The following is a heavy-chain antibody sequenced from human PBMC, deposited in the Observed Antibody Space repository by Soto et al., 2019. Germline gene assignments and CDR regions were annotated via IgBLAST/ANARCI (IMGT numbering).Heavy chain of an antibody. V-gene: IGHV1-3*04. Sequence: ASVKVSCKASGYSFTTHAMIWVRQAPGQRPEWMGWINTGNGNTRYSPKFQGRVNITRDTSASTAYMELSSLKSEDTAVYYCARGEQLYHYYYGMDVWGQGATVTV. CDR2: INTGNGNT. CDR1: GYSFTTHA. CDR3: ARGEQLYHYYYGMDV. J-gene: IGHJ6*02.